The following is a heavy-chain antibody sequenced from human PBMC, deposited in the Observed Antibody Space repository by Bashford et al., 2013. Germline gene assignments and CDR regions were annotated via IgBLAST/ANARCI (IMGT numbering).Heavy chain of an antibody. CDR1: GGSISSSSYY. Sequence: SETLSLTCTVSGGSISSSSYYWGWIRQPPGKGLEWIGSIYYSGSTYYNPSLKSRVTISVDTSKNQFSLKLSSVTAADTAVYYCARQWGGRMTTVTIRIHNWFDPWGQGTLGHRLL. D-gene: IGHD4-17*01. V-gene: IGHV4-39*01. CDR3: ARQWGGRMTTVTIRIHNWFDP. CDR2: IYYSGST. J-gene: IGHJ5*02.